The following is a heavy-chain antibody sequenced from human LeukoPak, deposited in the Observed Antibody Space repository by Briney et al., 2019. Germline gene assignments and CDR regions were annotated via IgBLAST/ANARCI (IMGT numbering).Heavy chain of an antibody. CDR2: IYPGDSHT. V-gene: IGHV5-51*01. Sequence: GESLKISCKGFEYNLTNYWIGWVRQMPGKGLEWMGIIYPGDSHTIYSPSFQGQVTISADKSISTAYLQWSSLKASDTAMYYCARQTYDSSGYSNDYWGQGTLVTVSS. CDR1: EYNLTNYW. J-gene: IGHJ4*02. CDR3: ARQTYDSSGYSNDY. D-gene: IGHD3-22*01.